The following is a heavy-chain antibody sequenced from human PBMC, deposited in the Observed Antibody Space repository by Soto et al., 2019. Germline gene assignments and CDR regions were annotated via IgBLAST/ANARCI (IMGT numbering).Heavy chain of an antibody. Sequence: PGRAIRLSCAASGFIFIRYGMHWVRQAPWKGLEWVSVIYSGGSTYYADSVKGRFTISRDNSKNTLYLQMNSLRAEDTAVYYCARQPRVGGYVVVAFYYGMDVWGQGTTVTVS. CDR3: ARQPRVGGYVVVAFYYGMDV. J-gene: IGHJ6*02. CDR2: IYSGGST. CDR1: GFIFIRYG. V-gene: IGHV3-66*04. D-gene: IGHD5-12*01.